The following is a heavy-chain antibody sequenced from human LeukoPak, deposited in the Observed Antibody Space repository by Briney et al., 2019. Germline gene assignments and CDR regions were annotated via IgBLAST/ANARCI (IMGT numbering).Heavy chain of an antibody. CDR2: ISSRGSTI. V-gene: IGHV3-48*03. CDR1: GFTFTSYE. J-gene: IGHJ6*04. D-gene: IGHD3-10*01. Sequence: GGSLRLSCGGSGFTFTSYEINWVRQAPGKGLEWVSYISSRGSTIYYADSVKGRFTISRDNAKDSLYLQMNSLRAEDTAVYYCARLRGSGSPNYYYYGMDVWGKGTTVTVSS. CDR3: ARLRGSGSPNYYYYGMDV.